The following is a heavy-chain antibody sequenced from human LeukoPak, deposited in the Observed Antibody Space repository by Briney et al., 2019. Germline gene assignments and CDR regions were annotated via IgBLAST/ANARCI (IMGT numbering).Heavy chain of an antibody. CDR2: IYTSGST. CDR3: ARVASDITVGATGYYYYYYMDV. CDR1: GGSISSYY. V-gene: IGHV4-4*08. Sequence: SETLSLTCTVSGGSISSYYWNWIRQPPGKGLEWIGRIYTSGSTNYNPSLKSRVTISVDTSKNQFSLKLSSVTAADTAVYYCARVASDITVGATGYYYYYYMDVWGKGTTVTISS. D-gene: IGHD1-26*01. J-gene: IGHJ6*03.